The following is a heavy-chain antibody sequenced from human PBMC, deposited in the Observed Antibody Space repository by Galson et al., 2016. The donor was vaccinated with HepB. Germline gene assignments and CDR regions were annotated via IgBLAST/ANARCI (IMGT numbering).Heavy chain of an antibody. D-gene: IGHD3-16*01. CDR3: ARDPKAYVPFGQGYYFYGMDV. Sequence: SLRLSCAASGFTFRSYWMHWVRQAPGKGLVWVSRISFDGSTTTYADSVKGRFTISRDNTKNTLYLQMNSLRAEDTALYYCARDPKAYVPFGQGYYFYGMDVWGQGTTVTVSS. J-gene: IGHJ6*02. CDR2: ISFDGSTT. CDR1: GFTFRSYW. V-gene: IGHV3-74*01.